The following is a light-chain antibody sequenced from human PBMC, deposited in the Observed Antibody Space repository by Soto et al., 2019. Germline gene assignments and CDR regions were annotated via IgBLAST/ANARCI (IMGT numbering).Light chain of an antibody. Sequence: QSVLAQPASVSGAPGQSITISCPGTTSEVGAYNYVSWYQQYPGKAPKYIIYDVTNRPSGVSYRFSGSKSGNTASLTISGLQAEDEADYYCSSYTTSSTLYVFGTGTKVTVL. CDR3: SSYTTSSTLYV. CDR2: DVT. J-gene: IGLJ1*01. CDR1: TSEVGAYNY. V-gene: IGLV2-14*03.